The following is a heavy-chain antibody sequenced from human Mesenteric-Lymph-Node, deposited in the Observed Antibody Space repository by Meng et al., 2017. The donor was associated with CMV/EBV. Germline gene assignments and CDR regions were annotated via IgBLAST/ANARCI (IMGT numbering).Heavy chain of an antibody. V-gene: IGHV1-2*06. Sequence: QVQLVQSGAEVKKPGASLKVSCKSSGYSFTGYSIPWVRQAPGQGLEGMGRISPNTGDTIYEENFQGRVTMTRDTSINTAYMELSSLTSDDTAVYYCGRGQQTFDPWGQGTLVTVSS. CDR1: GYSFTGYS. CDR2: ISPNTGDT. CDR3: GRGQQTFDP. J-gene: IGHJ5*02. D-gene: IGHD1-1*01.